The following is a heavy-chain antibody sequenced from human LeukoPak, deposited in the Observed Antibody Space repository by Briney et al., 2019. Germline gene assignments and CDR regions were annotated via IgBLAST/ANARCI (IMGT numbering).Heavy chain of an antibody. Sequence: GGSLRLSCAASGLTFSSYWMHWVRQAPGGGRVWVSRINADGSSTIYADSVKGRFTISRDNANNTLYLQMNSLRAEDTAVYYCVRVRVYYYMDVWGKGTTVTVSS. V-gene: IGHV3-74*01. J-gene: IGHJ6*03. CDR1: GLTFSSYW. CDR2: INADGSST. CDR3: VRVRVYYYMDV.